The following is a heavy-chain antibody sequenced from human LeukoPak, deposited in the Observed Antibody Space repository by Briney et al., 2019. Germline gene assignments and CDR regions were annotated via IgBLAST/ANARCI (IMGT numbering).Heavy chain of an antibody. CDR1: GGSISRGICS. J-gene: IGHJ4*02. CDR2: IYHTGHT. CDR3: ARDSGDYPYYFDS. V-gene: IGHV4-30-2*01. Sequence: PSETLSLTCAVSGGSISRGICSWNWIRQPPGMGLEWIGYIYHTGHTYYNPSLKSRVTISVDRSKNQFSLKLSSVTAADTAVYYCARDSGDYPYYFDSWGQGALVTVSS. D-gene: IGHD3-10*01.